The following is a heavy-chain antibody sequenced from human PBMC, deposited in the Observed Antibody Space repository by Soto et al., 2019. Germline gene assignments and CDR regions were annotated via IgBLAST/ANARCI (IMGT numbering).Heavy chain of an antibody. CDR1: GYTFTCYY. V-gene: IGHV1-2*04. CDR2: INPNSGGT. D-gene: IGHD3-22*01. Sequence: ASVTVSCQTSGYTFTCYYMHWVRQAPGQGLEWMGWINPNSGGTNYAQKFQGWVTMTRDTSISTAYMELSRLRSDDTAVYYCARDLDDSSGPPGYWGQGTLVTVSS. J-gene: IGHJ4*02. CDR3: ARDLDDSSGPPGY.